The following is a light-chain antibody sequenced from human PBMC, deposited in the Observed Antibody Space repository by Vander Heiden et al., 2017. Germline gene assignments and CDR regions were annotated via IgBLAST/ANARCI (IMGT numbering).Light chain of an antibody. CDR1: SSNIGSNY. CDR2: SKN. J-gene: IGLJ3*02. V-gene: IGLV1-47*02. CDR3: AAWDDSLSAWV. Sequence: QSVLTQPPSASGTPGQRVTISCSGSSSNIGSNYVYWYQQLPGTAPKLLIYSKNQRPSGVPDRFSGSKSGTSASRAISGLRSEDEAEYDCAAWDDSLSAWVFGGGTKLTVL.